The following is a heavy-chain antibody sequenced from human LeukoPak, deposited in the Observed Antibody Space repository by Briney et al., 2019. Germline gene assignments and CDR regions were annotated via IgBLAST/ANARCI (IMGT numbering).Heavy chain of an antibody. CDR2: ISYDGSNK. CDR3: ARSYYYDRKSGYFDY. V-gene: IGHV3-30-3*01. Sequence: PGRSLRLSCAASGFTFSSYAMHWVRQAPGKGLEWVAVISYDGSNKYYADSVKGRFTISRDNSKNTLYLQMNSLRAEDTAVYYCARSYYYDRKSGYFDYWGQGTLVTVSS. J-gene: IGHJ4*02. CDR1: GFTFSSYA. D-gene: IGHD3-22*01.